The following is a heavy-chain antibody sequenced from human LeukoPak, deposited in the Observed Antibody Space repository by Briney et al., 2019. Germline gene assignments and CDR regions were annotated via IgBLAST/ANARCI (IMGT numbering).Heavy chain of an antibody. V-gene: IGHV3-15*01. CDR1: GFTFSTAW. D-gene: IGHD3-22*01. J-gene: IGHJ3*02. CDR2: IKSKTDGGTT. CDR3: TFSQDSAYLRAFDT. Sequence: GGSLRLSCAASGFTFSTAWMSWVRQAPGKGLEWVGRIKSKTDGGTTDYAAPVKGRFTISRDDSKNALYLQMNSLKTEDTAVYYCTFSQDSAYLRAFDTWGQGTMVTVSS.